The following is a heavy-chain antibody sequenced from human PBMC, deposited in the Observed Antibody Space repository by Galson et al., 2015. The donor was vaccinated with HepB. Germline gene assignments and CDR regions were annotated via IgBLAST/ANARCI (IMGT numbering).Heavy chain of an antibody. CDR1: GFTFSSYW. CDR2: IKQDGSEK. V-gene: IGHV3-7*03. CDR3: ARKAARPGKYYYYGMDV. J-gene: IGHJ6*02. D-gene: IGHD6-6*01. Sequence: SLRLSCAASGFTFSSYWMSWVRQAPGKGLEWVANIKQDGSEKYYVDSVKGRFTISRDNAKNSLYLQMNSLRAEDTAVYYCARKAARPGKYYYYGMDVWGQGTTVTVSS.